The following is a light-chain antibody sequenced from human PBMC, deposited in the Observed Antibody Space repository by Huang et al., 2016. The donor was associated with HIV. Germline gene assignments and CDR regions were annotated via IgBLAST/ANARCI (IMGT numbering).Light chain of an antibody. CDR2: LGS. V-gene: IGKV2-28*01. J-gene: IGKJ2*01. CDR3: MQALQTPYT. Sequence: DIVMTQSPLSLPVTPGEPASISCRSSQSLLHSNGYNYLDWYLQKPGQSPQLLIYLGSNRASGGPDRFSGSGSGTDFTLTISRVEADDVGVYYCMQALQTPYTFGQGTKLEIK. CDR1: QSLLHSNGYNY.